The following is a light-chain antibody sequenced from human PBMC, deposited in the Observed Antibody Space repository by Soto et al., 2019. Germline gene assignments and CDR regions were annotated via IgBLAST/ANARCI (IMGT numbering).Light chain of an antibody. V-gene: IGLV2-8*01. CDR3: SSYAGSNNFV. Sequence: QSALTQPRSVSGSPGQSVTISCTGTSSDVGGYNYVSWFQQHPGKAPKVIIYGVANRPSGVPDRFSGSKSGNTASLTVSGLQAEDEADYYCSSYAGSNNFVFGTGTKVTVL. CDR1: SSDVGGYNY. J-gene: IGLJ1*01. CDR2: GVA.